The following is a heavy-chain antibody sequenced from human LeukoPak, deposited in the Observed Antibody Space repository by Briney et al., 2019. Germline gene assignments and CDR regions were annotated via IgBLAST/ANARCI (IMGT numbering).Heavy chain of an antibody. CDR2: NNGDGSTT. D-gene: IGHD2-15*01. J-gene: IGHJ5*02. Sequence: GGSLRLSCVASGFSLSGYWMYWVRQAPGRGLMYISRNNGDGSTTNYADVVKGRFTMSRDNVKNTLYLQMNSLRVEDTAVYYCARDPRNVGLAPWGQGTLVTVSS. V-gene: IGHV3-74*01. CDR1: GFSLSGYW. CDR3: ARDPRNVGLAP.